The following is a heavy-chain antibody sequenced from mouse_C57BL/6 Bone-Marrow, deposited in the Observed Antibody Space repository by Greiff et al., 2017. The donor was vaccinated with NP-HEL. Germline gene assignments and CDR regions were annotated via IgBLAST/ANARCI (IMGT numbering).Heavy chain of an antibody. D-gene: IGHD1-1*01. Sequence: DVQLVESGGGLVQPKGSLKLSCAASGFSFNTYAMNWVRQAPGKGLEWVARIRSKSNNYATYYADSVKDRFTISRDDSESMLYLQMNNLKTEDTAMYYCVRRDFYYYGSSLRWYFDVWGTGTTVTVSS. J-gene: IGHJ1*03. CDR2: IRSKSNNYAT. CDR3: VRRDFYYYGSSLRWYFDV. CDR1: GFSFNTYA. V-gene: IGHV10-1*01.